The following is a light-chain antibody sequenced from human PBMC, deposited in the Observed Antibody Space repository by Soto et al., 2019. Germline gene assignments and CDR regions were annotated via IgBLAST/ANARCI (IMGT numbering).Light chain of an antibody. V-gene: IGKV1-39*01. J-gene: IGKJ4*01. Sequence: DIQMTQSPSSLSASVGDRVTITCRASQRISSYLNWYQQKPGKAPKLLMYAASSLLSGVPSRFSGSGSGTDFTLTISSLQPEDFATYYCQQSYSTPPALTFGGGTKVEIK. CDR3: QQSYSTPPALT. CDR1: QRISSY. CDR2: AAS.